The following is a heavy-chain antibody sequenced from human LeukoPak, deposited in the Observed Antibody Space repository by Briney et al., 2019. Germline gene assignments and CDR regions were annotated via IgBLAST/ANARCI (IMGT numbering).Heavy chain of an antibody. V-gene: IGHV1-18*01. J-gene: IGHJ4*02. D-gene: IGHD3-22*01. CDR2: ISAYNGNT. Sequence: ASVKVSCKASGYTFTSYGISWVRQAPGQGLEWMGWISAYNGNTNYAQKLQGRVTMTTDTSTSTAYMELRSLRSDDTAVYYCARTHGYYYDSSGLIDYWGQGTLVTVSS. CDR3: ARTHGYYYDSSGLIDY. CDR1: GYTFTSYG.